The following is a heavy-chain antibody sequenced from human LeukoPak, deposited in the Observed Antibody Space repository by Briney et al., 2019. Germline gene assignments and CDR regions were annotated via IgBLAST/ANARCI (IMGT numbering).Heavy chain of an antibody. D-gene: IGHD3-10*01. V-gene: IGHV3-23*01. CDR2: FSATDGSA. J-gene: IGHJ4*02. CDR3: ARVVRGVIITS. Sequence: GGSLRLSCAASGFTFASSAMTWVRQAPGGGLEWVSAFSATDGSAYYAESVKGRFTISRDNSKDTLYLQMDSLRAEDTAVYYCARVVRGVIITSWGQGTLVTVSS. CDR1: GFTFASSA.